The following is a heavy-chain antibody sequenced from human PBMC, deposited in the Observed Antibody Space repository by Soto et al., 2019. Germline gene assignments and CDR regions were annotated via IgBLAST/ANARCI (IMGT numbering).Heavy chain of an antibody. Sequence: ASVKVSCKASGGTFSSYAISWVRQAPGQGLEWMGGIIPIFGTANYAQKFQGRVTITADESTSTAYMELSSLRSEDTAVYYCARDRFQGIAAAAGFDALDIWGQGTMVTVSS. CDR1: GGTFSSYA. D-gene: IGHD6-13*01. V-gene: IGHV1-69*13. CDR2: IIPIFGTA. J-gene: IGHJ3*02. CDR3: ARDRFQGIAAAAGFDALDI.